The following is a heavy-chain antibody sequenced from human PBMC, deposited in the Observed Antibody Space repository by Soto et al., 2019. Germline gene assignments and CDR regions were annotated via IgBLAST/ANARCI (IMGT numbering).Heavy chain of an antibody. V-gene: IGHV2-5*02. CDR3: ALSFVYYDSSGSNNWFDP. CDR2: IYWDDDK. J-gene: IGHJ5*02. CDR1: GFSLSTSGVG. Sequence: QITLKESGPPLVKPTQTLTLTCTFSGFSLSTSGVGVGWIRQPPGKALEWLALIYWDDDKRYSPSLKSRLTITKDTSKNQVVLTMTNMDPVDTATYYCALSFVYYDSSGSNNWFDPWGQGTLVTVSS. D-gene: IGHD3-22*01.